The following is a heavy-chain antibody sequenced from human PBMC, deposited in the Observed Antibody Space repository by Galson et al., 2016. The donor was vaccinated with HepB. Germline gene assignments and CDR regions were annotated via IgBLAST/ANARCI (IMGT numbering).Heavy chain of an antibody. V-gene: IGHV3-33*06. J-gene: IGHJ4*02. D-gene: IGHD1-26*01. CDR2: IWYDGSNK. CDR1: GFSFSNYG. CDR3: AKDYSGSYPIYYCDY. Sequence: SLRLSCAASGFSFSNYGMHWVRQAPGKGLEWVAVIWYDGSNKYYADSVKGRLTISRDNSKNTLYLQMNSLRAEDTAVYFCAKDYSGSYPIYYCDYWGQGTLVTVSS.